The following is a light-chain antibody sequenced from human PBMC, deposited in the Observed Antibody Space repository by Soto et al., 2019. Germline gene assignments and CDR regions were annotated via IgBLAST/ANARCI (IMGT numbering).Light chain of an antibody. V-gene: IGKV3-11*01. CDR2: DAS. CDR1: QSVSSY. Sequence: EIVLTQSPATLSLSPGERATLFCRASQSVSSYLAWYQQKPGQAPRLLIYDASNRATGIPARFSGSGSGTDFTLTISRLEPEDFAVYYCQQRSNWLWTFGQGTKVEIK. CDR3: QQRSNWLWT. J-gene: IGKJ1*01.